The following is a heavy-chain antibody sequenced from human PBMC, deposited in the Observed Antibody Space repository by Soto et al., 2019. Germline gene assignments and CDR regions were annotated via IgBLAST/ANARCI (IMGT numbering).Heavy chain of an antibody. Sequence: GGSLRLSCAASGLTFSSYGMHWVRQAPGKGLEWVAHISYDGSNEHYVDSVKGRFTISRDNSKNTLYLQMTSLRAEDTAVYYCAEDSYYHDRTGYYIFDYWRQGTLVTVSS. V-gene: IGHV3-30*18. J-gene: IGHJ4*02. CDR3: AEDSYYHDRTGYYIFDY. CDR1: GLTFSSYG. D-gene: IGHD3-22*01. CDR2: ISYDGSNE.